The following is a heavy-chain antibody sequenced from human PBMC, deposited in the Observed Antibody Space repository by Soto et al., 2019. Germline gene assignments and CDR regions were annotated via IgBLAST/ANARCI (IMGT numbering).Heavy chain of an antibody. CDR1: GDSISRHY. D-gene: IGHD2-21*01. J-gene: IGHJ4*02. CDR3: ARGPFCGEECYFAY. V-gene: IGHV4-4*07. Sequence: SETLSLTCSVFGDSISRHYWSWIRQPAGKGLEYIGRIYNSGLINYNPSLESRVSMSVDPSKNQISLKLTSATAADTAIYYCARGPFCGEECYFAYWGQGTLVTVSS. CDR2: IYNSGLI.